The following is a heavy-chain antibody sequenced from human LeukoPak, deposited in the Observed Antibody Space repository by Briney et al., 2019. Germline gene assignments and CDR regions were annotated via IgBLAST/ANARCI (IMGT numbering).Heavy chain of an antibody. CDR3: AKYLRAARRIFDD. D-gene: IGHD6-13*01. V-gene: IGHV3-23*01. CDR2: ISSDGVTT. J-gene: IGHJ4*02. CDR1: GLTFNNYA. Sequence: GGSLRLSCAASGLTFNNYAMTWVRQTPGKGLEWASSISSDGVTTSYADSVKGRFTISRDNSRNTLYLQMNGLRAEDTAIYYCAKYLRAARRIFDDWGQGTLVTVSS.